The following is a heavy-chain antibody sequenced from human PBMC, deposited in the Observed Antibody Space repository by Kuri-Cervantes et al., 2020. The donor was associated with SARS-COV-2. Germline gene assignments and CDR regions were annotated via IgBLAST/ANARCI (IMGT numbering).Heavy chain of an antibody. D-gene: IGHD6-13*01. Sequence: GESLKISCAASGFTFSDYYMNWVRQAPGKGLEWVSSISSSSTIYYADSVKGRFTISRDNAKNSLYLQMNSLRAEDTAVYYRARDVAAGRAYYYYMDVWGKGTTVTVSS. CDR1: GFTFSDYY. CDR2: ISSSSTI. V-gene: IGHV3-69-1*01. J-gene: IGHJ6*03. CDR3: ARDVAAGRAYYYYMDV.